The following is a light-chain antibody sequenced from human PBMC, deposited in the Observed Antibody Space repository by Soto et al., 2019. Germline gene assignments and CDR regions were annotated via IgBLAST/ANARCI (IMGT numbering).Light chain of an antibody. CDR3: QQYYSGT. CDR1: QSVSSS. Sequence: EIVMTQSPATLSVSPGQRATLSCRASQSVSSSLAWYQQKPGQAPRLLIYGASTRATGIPARFSGSGSGTEFTLTISSLQSEDFAAYYCQQYYSGTFGQGTKVDIK. V-gene: IGKV3-15*01. CDR2: GAS. J-gene: IGKJ1*01.